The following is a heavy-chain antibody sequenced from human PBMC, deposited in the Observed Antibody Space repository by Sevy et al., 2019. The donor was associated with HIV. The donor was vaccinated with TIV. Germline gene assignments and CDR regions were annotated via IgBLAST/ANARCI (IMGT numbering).Heavy chain of an antibody. CDR1: GFTFRSFS. V-gene: IGHV3-33*01. CDR2: IWYDGRTE. Sequence: GGYLRLSCVASGFTFRSFSMHWVRQAPGKGLEWVAAIWYDGRTERYADSVQGRFTISRDNSKKTLYLQMNSLRDEVTXIYYCARDAARVIVPTAGFDSWGQGTLVLVSS. J-gene: IGHJ5*01. CDR3: ARDAARVIVPTAGFDS. D-gene: IGHD1-1*01.